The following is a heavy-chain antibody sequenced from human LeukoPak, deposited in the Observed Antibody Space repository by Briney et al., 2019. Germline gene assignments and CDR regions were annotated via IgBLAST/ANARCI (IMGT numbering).Heavy chain of an antibody. D-gene: IGHD5-18*01. CDR3: ARVTSEYNYATTNYYFYMDV. Sequence: PSETLPLTCTVSGGSISSYYWSWIRQPPGKGLEWIGYVYNSGSTNYNPSLKSRVTISLDTSKNQFSLRLSSVTAADTAVYYCARVTSEYNYATTNYYFYMDVWGEGTTVTVSS. CDR1: GGSISSYY. CDR2: VYNSGST. J-gene: IGHJ6*03. V-gene: IGHV4-59*01.